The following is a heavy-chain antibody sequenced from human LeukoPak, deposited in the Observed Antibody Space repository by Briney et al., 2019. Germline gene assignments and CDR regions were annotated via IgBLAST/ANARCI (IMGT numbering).Heavy chain of an antibody. V-gene: IGHV3-74*01. J-gene: IGHJ4*02. CDR3: ASGPVLLWFGELLV. CDR2: INSDGSST. CDR1: GFTFSSYW. Sequence: GGSLRLSCAASGFTFSSYWMHWARQAPGKGLVWVSRINSDGSSTSYADSVKGRFTISRDNAKNTLYLQMNSLRAEDTAVYYCASGPVLLWFGELLVWGQGTLVTVSS. D-gene: IGHD3-10*01.